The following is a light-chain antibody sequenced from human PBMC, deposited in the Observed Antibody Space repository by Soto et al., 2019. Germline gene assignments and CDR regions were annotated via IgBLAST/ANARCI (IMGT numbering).Light chain of an antibody. CDR2: EVS. CDR3: TSYTSRITYF. V-gene: IGLV2-14*01. J-gene: IGLJ1*01. Sequence: QSALTQPASVSGSPGQSITISCTGTSSDVGGCNYVSWYQQHPGKAPKLMIYEVSNRPSGVSNRFSGSKSGNTASLTISGLQAEDEADYYCTSYTSRITYFFGTGTKVTVL. CDR1: SSDVGGCNY.